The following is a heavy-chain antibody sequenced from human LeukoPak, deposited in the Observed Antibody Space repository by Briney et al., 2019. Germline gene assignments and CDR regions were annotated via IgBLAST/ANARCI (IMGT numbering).Heavy chain of an antibody. D-gene: IGHD2-15*01. Sequence: NPSETLSLTCTVSGGSISSYYRSWIRQPPGKGLEGIGYIYYSGSTNYNPSLKSRVTISVDTSKNQFSLKLRSVTAADTAVYYCARGIGPPDYWGQGTLVTVSS. CDR3: ARGIGPPDY. J-gene: IGHJ4*02. CDR1: GGSISSYY. V-gene: IGHV4-59*01. CDR2: IYYSGST.